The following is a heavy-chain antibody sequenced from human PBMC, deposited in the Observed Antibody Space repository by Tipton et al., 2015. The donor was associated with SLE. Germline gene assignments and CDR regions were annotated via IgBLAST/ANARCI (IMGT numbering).Heavy chain of an antibody. CDR1: GYTFTSFG. J-gene: IGHJ4*02. D-gene: IGHD1-1*01. CDR3: ARVAWNDKGLCDY. V-gene: IGHV1-18*01. CDR2: ISGYNGNT. Sequence: QVQLVQSGAEVKKPGASVKVSCKASGYTFTSFGISWVRQAPGQGLEWMGWISGYNGNTDYAQKFQGRVTMTTDTSMSTAYMDLRSLRSDDTAVYYCARVAWNDKGLCDYWGQGTLVTVSS.